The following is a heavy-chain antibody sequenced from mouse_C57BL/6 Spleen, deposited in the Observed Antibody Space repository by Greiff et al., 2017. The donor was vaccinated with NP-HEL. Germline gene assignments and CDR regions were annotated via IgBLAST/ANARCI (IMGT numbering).Heavy chain of an antibody. J-gene: IGHJ1*03. CDR3: ASYGSSYRYFDV. Sequence: QVQLQQPGAELVKPGASVKMSCKASGYTFTSYWITWVKQRPGQGLEWIGDIYPGSGSTNYNEKFKSKATLTVDTSSSTAYMQRSSLTSEDSAVYYCASYGSSYRYFDVWGTGTTVTVSS. CDR1: GYTFTSYW. D-gene: IGHD1-1*01. V-gene: IGHV1-55*01. CDR2: IYPGSGST.